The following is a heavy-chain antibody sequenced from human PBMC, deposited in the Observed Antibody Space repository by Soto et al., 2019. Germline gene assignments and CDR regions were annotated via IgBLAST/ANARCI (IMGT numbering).Heavy chain of an antibody. Sequence: QVQLVQSGNEVKQPGSSVKISCKASGGTLTTHGIIWVRQAPGQGLEGMGGIVPVFNSPKYAQKFQGRLTITADRLANSVYMELSSLTSEDTATYYCARDPRRAECVLNWFGPWGQGTLVTVSS. J-gene: IGHJ5*02. D-gene: IGHD3-9*01. CDR3: ARDPRRAECVLNWFGP. CDR2: IVPVFNSP. CDR1: GGTLTTHG. V-gene: IGHV1-69*06.